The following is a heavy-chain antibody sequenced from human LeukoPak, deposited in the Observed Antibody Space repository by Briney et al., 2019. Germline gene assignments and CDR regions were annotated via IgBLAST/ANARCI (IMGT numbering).Heavy chain of an antibody. CDR2: MNANSGNT. CDR3: AREAGATTNWFDP. Sequence: ASVKVSCKASGYTFNSYDVNWVRQATGQALEWIGWMNANSGNTGYAQKFQGRVTMTRNTSISTAYMELSSLRSEDTAVYYCAREAGATTNWFDPWGQGTLVTVSS. D-gene: IGHD1-26*01. J-gene: IGHJ5*02. V-gene: IGHV1-8*01. CDR1: GYTFNSYD.